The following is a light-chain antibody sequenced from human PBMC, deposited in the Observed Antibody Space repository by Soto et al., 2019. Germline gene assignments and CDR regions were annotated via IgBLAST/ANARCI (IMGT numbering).Light chain of an antibody. CDR3: QQSSSTPQT. V-gene: IGKV1-39*01. CDR1: QSIGSY. CDR2: VAS. Sequence: DIQMTQSPSSLSASVGDRVTITCRASQSIGSYLSWYQQKPGKAPKLLINVASTLQSGVPSRFSGIGSGTDFTLAISSLQPEDFATYYCQQSSSTPQTFGGGTKVDIK. J-gene: IGKJ4*01.